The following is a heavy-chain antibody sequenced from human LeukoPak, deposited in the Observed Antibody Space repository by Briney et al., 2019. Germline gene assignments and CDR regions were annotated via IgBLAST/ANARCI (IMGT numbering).Heavy chain of an antibody. CDR3: ARGGYYGSGSYRRLDY. CDR2: IYTSGST. CDR1: VGSISSYY. Sequence: SETLSPTCTFSVGSISSYYWSWIRQPGGKGLEWIGRIYTSGSTNYNPSLKSRVTMSVDTSKNQFSLKLSSVTAADTAVYYCARGGYYGSGSYRRLDYWGQGTLVTVSS. D-gene: IGHD3-10*01. V-gene: IGHV4-4*07. J-gene: IGHJ4*02.